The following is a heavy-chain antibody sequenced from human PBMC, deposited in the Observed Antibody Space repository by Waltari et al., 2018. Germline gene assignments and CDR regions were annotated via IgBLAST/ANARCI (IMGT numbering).Heavy chain of an antibody. V-gene: IGHV3-15*01. CDR3: VGSRNHDWFDP. J-gene: IGHJ5*02. CDR2: IKRKTNGGTA. D-gene: IGHD3-10*01. Sequence: EVQLVESGGGLVKPGGSLRLSCAASGFIFDDAWMTWLRQAPGKGREWGGRIKRKTNGGTADYAAPVKGRFTISRDDSKNMVYLQMNSLKTEDTAVYYCVGSRNHDWFDPCGQGTLVTVSS. CDR1: GFIFDDAW.